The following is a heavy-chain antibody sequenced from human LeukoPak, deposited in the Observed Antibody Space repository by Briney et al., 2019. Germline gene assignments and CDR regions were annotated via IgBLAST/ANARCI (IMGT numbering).Heavy chain of an antibody. J-gene: IGHJ6*02. CDR2: IYYSGST. V-gene: IGHV4-30-4*01. D-gene: IGHD3-16*01. CDR1: GGSISSGDYC. CDR3: ARVGDATSYYGIAF. Sequence: SETLSLTCTVSGGSISSGDYCWSWIRQPPGKGLEWIGYIYYSGSTYYNPSLKSRVTISVDTSKNQFSLKLSSVTAADTAVYYCARVGDATSYYGIAFWGQGTTVTGSS.